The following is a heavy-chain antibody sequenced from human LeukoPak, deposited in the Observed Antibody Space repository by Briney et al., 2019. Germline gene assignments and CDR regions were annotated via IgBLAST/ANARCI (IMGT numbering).Heavy chain of an antibody. Sequence: GGSLRLSCAASRSPFEDYAVHSVRQAPGKGLGWVSGIRWKGTTIAYVGSLKDRFPISRDSGKNSLYLQMNSQRAADTALYFRTRRRRGDSRGLGYFYGMDVWGQATTVTDSS. J-gene: IGHJ6*01. CDR1: RSPFEDYA. CDR2: IRWKGTTI. D-gene: IGHD2-21*02. V-gene: IGHV3-9*01. CDR3: TRRRRGDSRGLGYFYGMDV.